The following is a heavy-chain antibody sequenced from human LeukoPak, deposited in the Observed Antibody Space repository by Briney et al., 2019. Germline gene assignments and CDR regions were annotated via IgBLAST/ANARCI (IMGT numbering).Heavy chain of an antibody. D-gene: IGHD3-10*01. CDR2: ISSSGSII. Sequence: GGSLTLSCAASGFTFSSFEMNWVRQTPGRGLEWISYISSSGSIIYYADSVRGRFTISRDNAKNSLYLQMNSLRGEDTALYYCARRFDVWGKGTTVTVSS. CDR1: GFTFSSFE. V-gene: IGHV3-48*03. J-gene: IGHJ6*04. CDR3: ARRFDV.